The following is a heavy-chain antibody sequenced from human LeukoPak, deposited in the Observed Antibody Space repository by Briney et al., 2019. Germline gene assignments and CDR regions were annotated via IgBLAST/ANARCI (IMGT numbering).Heavy chain of an antibody. CDR1: GYTYSGTGWY. J-gene: IGHJ4*02. CDR2: IHHNNCDT. V-gene: IGHV1-2*02. D-gene: IGHD3-10*01. Sequence: ASVNVSFQDSGYTYSGTGWYLYWLREAPGQGLECMGWIHHNNCDTACAQKFEGRVAMTRDTSISTVYMEVRRLRPDDTAVYFCARDGPAQMVDLDYWGQGTLVTVSS. CDR3: ARDGPAQMVDLDY.